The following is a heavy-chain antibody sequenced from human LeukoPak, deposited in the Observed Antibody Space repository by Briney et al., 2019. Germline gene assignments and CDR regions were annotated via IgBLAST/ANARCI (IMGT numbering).Heavy chain of an antibody. V-gene: IGHV3-53*01. Sequence: GGSLRLSCAASGFTVSSNYMSWVRQAPGKGLEWVSVIYSSGNTYYADSVKGRFTISRDNSKKTLYLQMNSLRAEDTAVYYCARGDGYNSSYFDYWGQGTLVTVSS. CDR1: GFTVSSNY. CDR2: IYSSGNT. J-gene: IGHJ4*02. CDR3: ARGDGYNSSYFDY. D-gene: IGHD5-24*01.